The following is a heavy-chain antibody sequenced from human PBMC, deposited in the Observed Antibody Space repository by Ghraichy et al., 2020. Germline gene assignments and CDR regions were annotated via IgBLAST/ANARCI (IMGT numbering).Heavy chain of an antibody. CDR2: FDPEDGET. D-gene: IGHD2-8*01. J-gene: IGHJ6*02. CDR3: ATDRPYCTNGECYRIHYYGMDV. CDR1: GYTPTELS. V-gene: IGHV1-24*01. Sequence: ASVKVSCKVAGYTPTELSMDWVRQAPGKGLEWMGGFDPEDGETIYAQKFQGRVTMTEDTSTDTAYMELSSLRSEDTAVYYCATDRPYCTNGECYRIHYYGMDVWGQG.